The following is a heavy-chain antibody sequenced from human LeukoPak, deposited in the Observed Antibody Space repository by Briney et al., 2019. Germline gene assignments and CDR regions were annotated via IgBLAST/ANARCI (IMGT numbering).Heavy chain of an antibody. Sequence: GGSLRLSCAASGFTFSSYAMSWVRQAPGKGLEWVSAISGSGGSTYYADSVKGRFTISRDNSKNTLYLQMNSLRAEDAAVYYCAKDHTIFGVVIMLDYWGQGTLVTVSS. J-gene: IGHJ4*02. CDR1: GFTFSSYA. D-gene: IGHD3-3*01. CDR2: ISGSGGST. V-gene: IGHV3-23*01. CDR3: AKDHTIFGVVIMLDY.